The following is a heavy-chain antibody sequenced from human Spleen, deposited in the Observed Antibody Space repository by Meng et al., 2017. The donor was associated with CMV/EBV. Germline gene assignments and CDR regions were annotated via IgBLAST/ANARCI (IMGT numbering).Heavy chain of an antibody. V-gene: IGHV3-15*01. Sequence: GESLKISCAASGFTFTDAWMTWVRQAPGKGLEWVGRIKTKADGGITDYAAPVKDRFIISRDDSEKTLYLRMNSLRTEDTAVYYCTTDPFTMIIFRGEYHDLWGRGTLVTVSS. CDR2: IKTKADGGIT. J-gene: IGHJ2*01. CDR3: TTDPFTMIIFRGEYHDL. D-gene: IGHD3-22*01. CDR1: GFTFTDAW.